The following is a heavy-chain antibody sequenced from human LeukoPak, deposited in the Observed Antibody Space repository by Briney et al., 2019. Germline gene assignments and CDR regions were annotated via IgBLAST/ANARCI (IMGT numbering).Heavy chain of an antibody. V-gene: IGHV3-64*01. D-gene: IGHD6-19*01. CDR3: ARYTVAGGYFDY. CDR1: GFTFSNYA. J-gene: IGHJ4*02. CDR2: ISSNGGST. Sequence: GGSLRLSCAASGFTFSNYAMHWVRQAPGKGLEYVSAISSNGGSTYYANSVKSRFTISRDNSKNTLYLQMGSLRAEDMAVYYCARYTVAGGYFDYWGQGTLVTVSS.